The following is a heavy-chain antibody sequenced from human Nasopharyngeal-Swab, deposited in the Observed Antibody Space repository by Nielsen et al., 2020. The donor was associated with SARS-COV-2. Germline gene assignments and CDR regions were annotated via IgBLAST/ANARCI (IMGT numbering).Heavy chain of an antibody. J-gene: IGHJ5*02. V-gene: IGHV4-34*01. D-gene: IGHD6-13*01. CDR2: INHSGST. Sequence: GSLRLSCAVYGGSFSGYYWSWIRQPPGKGLEWIGEINHSGSTNYNPSLKSRVTISVDTSKNQFSLKLSSVTAADTAVYYCARDLITAAGRDWFDPWGQGTLVTVSS. CDR3: ARDLITAAGRDWFDP. CDR1: GGSFSGYY.